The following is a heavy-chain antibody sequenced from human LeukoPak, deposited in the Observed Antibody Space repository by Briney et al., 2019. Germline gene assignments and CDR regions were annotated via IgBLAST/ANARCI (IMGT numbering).Heavy chain of an antibody. D-gene: IGHD5-18*01. CDR3: AREDGTSMDNAFDI. CDR2: IYYSGST. CDR1: GASVSGSAYY. V-gene: IGHV4-39*07. J-gene: IGHJ3*02. Sequence: SETLSLTCTVSGASVSGSAYYWGWIRQPPGKGLEWIGNIYYSGSTYYNPSLKSRVTISEDPSKNQFSLKLSSVTAADTAVYYCAREDGTSMDNAFDIWGQGTMVTVSS.